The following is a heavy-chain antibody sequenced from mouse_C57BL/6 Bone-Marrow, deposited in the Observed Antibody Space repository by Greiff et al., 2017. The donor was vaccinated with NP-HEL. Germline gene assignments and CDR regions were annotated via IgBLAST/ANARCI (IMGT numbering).Heavy chain of an antibody. CDR2: IHPNSGST. CDR3: AREEYYYGSSSWFAY. D-gene: IGHD1-1*01. V-gene: IGHV1-64*01. J-gene: IGHJ3*01. CDR1: GYTFTSYW. Sequence: QVQLQQPGAELVKPGASVKLSCKASGYTFTSYWMHWVKQRPGQGLEWIGMIHPNSGSTNYNEKFKSKATLTVDKSSSTAYMQLSSLTSEDSAVYYCAREEYYYGSSSWFAYWGQGTLVTVSA.